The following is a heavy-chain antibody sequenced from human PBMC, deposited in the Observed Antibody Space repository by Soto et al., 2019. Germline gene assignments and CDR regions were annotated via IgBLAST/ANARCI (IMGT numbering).Heavy chain of an antibody. CDR3: ARAVGDTNAFDI. D-gene: IGHD1-26*01. CDR2: IDTDGTGT. Sequence: PGGSLRLSCAASRFTFSGYWMYWVRQAPGKGLMWVSRIDTDGTGTLYADSVKGRFTVSRDNAKNMLYLQMDSLRAEDTAVYYCARAVGDTNAFDIWGQGTMVTVSS. J-gene: IGHJ3*02. CDR1: RFTFSGYW. V-gene: IGHV3-74*01.